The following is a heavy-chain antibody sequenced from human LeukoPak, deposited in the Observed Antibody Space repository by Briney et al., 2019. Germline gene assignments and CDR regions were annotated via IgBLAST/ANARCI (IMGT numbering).Heavy chain of an antibody. Sequence: GVSLRLSCAASGFTFTTYTIHWVRQAPGNGLEYVSAVVGNGGTTYYANSVKGRFTISRDNSKNTVYLQMGSLRAEDTAVYYCARERAFYYFDYWGQGALVTVSS. CDR3: ARERAFYYFDY. CDR2: VVGNGGTT. CDR1: GFTFTTYT. J-gene: IGHJ4*02. V-gene: IGHV3-64*01.